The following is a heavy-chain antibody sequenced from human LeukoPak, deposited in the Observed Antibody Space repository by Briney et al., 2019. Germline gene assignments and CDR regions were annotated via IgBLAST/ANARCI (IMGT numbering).Heavy chain of an antibody. CDR2: MNPNSGNT. Sequence: ASVKVSCKASGYTFTSYDINWVRQATGQGLEWMGWMNPNSGNTGYAQKFQGRVTMTRNTSISTAYMELSSLRSEDTAVYYCARGGPHYYDSSGYYTDYWGQGTLVTVSS. V-gene: IGHV1-8*01. CDR3: ARGGPHYYDSSGYYTDY. J-gene: IGHJ4*02. CDR1: GYTFTSYD. D-gene: IGHD3-22*01.